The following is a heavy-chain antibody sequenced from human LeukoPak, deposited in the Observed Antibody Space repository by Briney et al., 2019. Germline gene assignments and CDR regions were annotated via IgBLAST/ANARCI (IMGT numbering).Heavy chain of an antibody. CDR3: ASLYYYDSSGYRGEGYDAFDI. D-gene: IGHD3-22*01. V-gene: IGHV3-74*01. CDR1: GFTFSSYG. Sequence: GRSLRLSCAASGFTFSSYGMHWVRQAPGKGLVWVSRINSDGSSTSYADSVKGRFTISRDNAKNTLYLQMNSLRAEDTAVYYCASLYYYDSSGYRGEGYDAFDIWGQGTMVTVSS. J-gene: IGHJ3*02. CDR2: INSDGSST.